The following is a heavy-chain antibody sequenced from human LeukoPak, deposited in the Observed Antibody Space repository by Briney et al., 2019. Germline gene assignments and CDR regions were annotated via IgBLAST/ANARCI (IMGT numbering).Heavy chain of an antibody. D-gene: IGHD1-26*01. CDR3: AKTRRSGTEYGDFDH. J-gene: IGHJ4*02. Sequence: QPGGSLRLSCAASGFSVDDYDMHWVRHAPGRGLEGVSLIHRDGRTTYYADSVKGRFSMSRDNSRRSLYMQMDSLRREDTALYHCAKTRRSGTEYGDFDHWGQGTLVTVSS. V-gene: IGHV3-43*02. CDR2: IHRDGRTT. CDR1: GFSVDDYD.